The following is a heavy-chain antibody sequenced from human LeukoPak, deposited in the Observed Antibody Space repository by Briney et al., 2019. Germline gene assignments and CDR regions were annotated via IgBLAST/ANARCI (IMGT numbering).Heavy chain of an antibody. D-gene: IGHD3-10*01. CDR1: GFTFSGYG. J-gene: IGHJ4*02. CDR2: ISYDGSNK. Sequence: PGGSLRLSCAASGFTFSGYGMHWVRQAPGKRLEWVAVISYDGSNKYYADSVKGRFTISRDNSKNTLYLQMNSLRAEDTAVYYCAKEGYGSGSYYDWGQGTLVTVSS. V-gene: IGHV3-30*18. CDR3: AKEGYGSGSYYD.